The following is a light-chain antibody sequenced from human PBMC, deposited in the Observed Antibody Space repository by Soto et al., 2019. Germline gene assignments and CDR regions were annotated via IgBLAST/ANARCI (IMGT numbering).Light chain of an antibody. Sequence: QSVLTQPAPVSGSPGQSITISCTGTNSDVGGYNYVSWYQQHPGKAPKLMIYDVSNRPSGVSNRFSGSKSGNTASLTISGLQAEDEADYYCSSYTSSSTFYFFGTGTKVTVL. CDR3: SSYTSSSTFYF. V-gene: IGLV2-14*01. CDR1: NSDVGGYNY. CDR2: DVS. J-gene: IGLJ1*01.